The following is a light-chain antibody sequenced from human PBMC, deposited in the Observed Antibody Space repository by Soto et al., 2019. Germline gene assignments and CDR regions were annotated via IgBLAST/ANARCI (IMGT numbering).Light chain of an antibody. CDR3: QQYYTAPVT. CDR1: QSGLFSSNNKNC. Sequence: DIVMTQSPDSLAVSLGERATIRCKSSQSGLFSSNNKNCLAWYQQKPGQPPKLLIYWASTRESGVPDRFSGRGSGTDFSLTISSLQAEDVTTYYCQQYYTAPVTFGGGTKVEIK. CDR2: WAS. V-gene: IGKV4-1*01. J-gene: IGKJ4*01.